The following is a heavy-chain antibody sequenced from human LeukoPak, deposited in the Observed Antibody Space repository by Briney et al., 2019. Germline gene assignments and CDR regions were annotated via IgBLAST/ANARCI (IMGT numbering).Heavy chain of an antibody. J-gene: IGHJ4*02. V-gene: IGHV3-73*01. Sequence: GGPLRLPCAASGFTFSGSAMHWVRQASGKGLEWVGRIRSKANSYATAYAASVKGRFTISRDDSKNTAYLQMNSLKTEDTAVYYCTRRTRGYSYGPPYFDYWGQGTLVTVSS. CDR2: IRSKANSYAT. CDR1: GFTFSGSA. CDR3: TRRTRGYSYGPPYFDY. D-gene: IGHD5-18*01.